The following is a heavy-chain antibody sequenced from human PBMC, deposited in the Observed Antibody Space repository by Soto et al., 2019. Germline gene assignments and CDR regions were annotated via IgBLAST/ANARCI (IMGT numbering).Heavy chain of an antibody. Sequence: PGGSLRLSCAASGFTFSSYGMHWVRQAPGKGLEWVAVIWYDGSNKYYADSVKGRFTISRDNSKNTLYLQMNSLRAEDTAVYYCARERRRITIFGVVKTPAVENERWHYYYGMDVWGQGTTVTVSS. CDR2: IWYDGSNK. D-gene: IGHD3-3*01. J-gene: IGHJ6*02. CDR3: ARERRRITIFGVVKTPAVENERWHYYYGMDV. CDR1: GFTFSSYG. V-gene: IGHV3-33*01.